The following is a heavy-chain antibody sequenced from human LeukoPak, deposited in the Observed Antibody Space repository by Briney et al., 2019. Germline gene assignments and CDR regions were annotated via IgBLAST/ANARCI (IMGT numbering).Heavy chain of an antibody. V-gene: IGHV1-69*13. Sequence: GASVKVSCKAPGGTFSSYAISWVRQAPGQGLEWMGGIIPIFGTANYAQKFQGRVTITADESTSTAYMELSSLRSEDTAVYYCARSSMGIGNWFDPWGQGTLVTVSS. CDR3: ARSSMGIGNWFDP. D-gene: IGHD2/OR15-2a*01. J-gene: IGHJ5*02. CDR2: IIPIFGTA. CDR1: GGTFSSYA.